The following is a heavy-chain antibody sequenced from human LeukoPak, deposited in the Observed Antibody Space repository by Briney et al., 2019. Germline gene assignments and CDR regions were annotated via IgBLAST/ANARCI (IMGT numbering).Heavy chain of an antibody. D-gene: IGHD6-19*01. V-gene: IGHV3-7*01. CDR3: ARGGWYYFDY. J-gene: IGHJ4*02. CDR1: GFTLSSYW. Sequence: PGGSLRLSCAGSGFTLSSYWMSWVRQAPGKGLEWVANINQDGSEKYYVDSVKGRFTISRDNAKNSLYLQMTSLRAEDTAVYYCARGGWYYFDYWGQGTLVTVSS. CDR2: INQDGSEK.